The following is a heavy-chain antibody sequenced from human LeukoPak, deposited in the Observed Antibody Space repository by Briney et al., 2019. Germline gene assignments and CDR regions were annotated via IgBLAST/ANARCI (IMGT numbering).Heavy chain of an antibody. V-gene: IGHV4-4*02. J-gene: IGHJ6*02. CDR2: IYHSGST. D-gene: IGHD2-15*01. CDR1: GGSISSSNW. Sequence: ETLSLTCAVSGGSISSSNWWSWVRQPPGKGLEWVGEIYHSGSTNYNPSLKSRVTISVDKSKNQFSLKLSSVTAADTAVYYCARDKSHCSGGSCYYYGMDVWGQGTTVTVSS. CDR3: ARDKSHCSGGSCYYYGMDV.